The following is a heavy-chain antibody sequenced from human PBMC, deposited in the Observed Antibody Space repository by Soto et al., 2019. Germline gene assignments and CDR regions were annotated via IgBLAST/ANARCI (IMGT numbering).Heavy chain of an antibody. CDR3: ANEGGQGVSYYISRSYYFGY. CDR2: ISYDASNT. CDR1: GFTFSSDG. V-gene: IGHV3-30*18. J-gene: IGHJ4*02. D-gene: IGHD1-26*01. Sequence: QVQLVESGGGVVQPGRSLRLSCVASGFTFSSDGMHWGRQAPGKGLEWVASISYDASNTYYADSVKGRFTISRDNSKNTMSLHMSGMRAEDTSVYYCANEGGQGVSYYISRSYYFGYWCQGTLVTVSS.